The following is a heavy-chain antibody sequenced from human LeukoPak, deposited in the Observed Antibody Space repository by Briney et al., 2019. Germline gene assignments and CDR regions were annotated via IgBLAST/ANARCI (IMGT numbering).Heavy chain of an antibody. CDR2: IKQDGREK. V-gene: IGHV3-7*01. CDR1: GFTFRSYW. Sequence: GGSLRLACAASGFTFRSYWMTWVRQAPGKGLEWVAHIKQDGREKYYVDSLKGRFTVSRDNGKNSLYLQLNSLRAEDMAVYYCARVHCTSPSCWGALYFGFWGKGTLVIVSS. CDR3: ARVHCTSPSCWGALYFGF. J-gene: IGHJ4*02. D-gene: IGHD2-2*01.